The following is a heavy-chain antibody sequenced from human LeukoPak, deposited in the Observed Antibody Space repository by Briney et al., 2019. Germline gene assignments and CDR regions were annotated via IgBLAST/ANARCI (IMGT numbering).Heavy chain of an antibody. J-gene: IGHJ4*02. D-gene: IGHD5-12*01. CDR1: GYSITTGYF. Sequence: SETLSLTCTVSGYSITTGYFWAWIRQPPGKGLEWIGSISHGAGTYYSPSLKSRVTMSLDTSKNQFSVNPNSVTAADTAVYYCARDHDVWVAPYFDYRGQGNLVSVSP. V-gene: IGHV4-38-2*02. CDR2: ISHGAGT. CDR3: ARDHDVWVAPYFDY.